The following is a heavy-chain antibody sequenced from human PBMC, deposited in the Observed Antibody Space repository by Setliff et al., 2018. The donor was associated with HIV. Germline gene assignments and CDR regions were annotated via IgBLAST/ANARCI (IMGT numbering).Heavy chain of an antibody. V-gene: IGHV3-48*01. D-gene: IGHD2-15*01. J-gene: IGHJ6*03. CDR3: ARAGVVEGYYYYYYMDV. CDR2: IKSKPDGGTI. CDR1: GFTFDSYS. Sequence: PGGSLRLSCATSGFTFDSYSIIWVRLAPGKGLEWVGRIKSKPDGGTIYYADSVRGRFTISRDDAEKSVYLQMNSLRAEDTAVYYCARAGVVEGYYYYYYMDVWGKGTTVTVSS.